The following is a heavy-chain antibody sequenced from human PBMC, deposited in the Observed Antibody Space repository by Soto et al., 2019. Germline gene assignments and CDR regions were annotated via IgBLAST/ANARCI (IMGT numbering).Heavy chain of an antibody. CDR2: ISGSGGST. Sequence: GSLIVSCSAPGFTCSSYAMSWVPQAPGKGLEWVSAISGSGGSTYYADSVKVRFTISRDNSKNTLYLQMNSLRAEETAVYYCAKRPERITIFGVVIITASDWFDPWGQGTQVTVYS. CDR3: AKRPERITIFGVVIITASDWFDP. CDR1: GFTCSSYA. D-gene: IGHD3-3*01. J-gene: IGHJ5*02. V-gene: IGHV3-23*01.